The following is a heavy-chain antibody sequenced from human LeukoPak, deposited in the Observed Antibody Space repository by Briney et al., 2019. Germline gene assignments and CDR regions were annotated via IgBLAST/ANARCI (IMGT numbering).Heavy chain of an antibody. V-gene: IGHV4-39*01. CDR1: GGSISSSTYY. D-gene: IGHD5-12*01. CDR3: ARFHSGYDMGEY. CDR2: IYYSGST. J-gene: IGHJ4*02. Sequence: SETLSLTCTVSGGSISSSTYYWGWIRQPPGKGLEWVGSIYYSGSTYYNPSLKSRVTISVDTSKNQFSPKLSSVTAADTAVYYCARFHSGYDMGEYWGQGTLVTVSS.